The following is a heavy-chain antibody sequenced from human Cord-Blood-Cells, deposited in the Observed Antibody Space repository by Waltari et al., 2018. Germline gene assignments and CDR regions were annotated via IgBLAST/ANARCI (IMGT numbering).Heavy chain of an antibody. D-gene: IGHD6-19*01. V-gene: IGHV3-53*01. CDR2: IYSGGST. J-gene: IGHJ4*02. Sequence: EVQLVESGGGLIQPGWSLRLSCAASGFTVSSNYMSWSRQAPEKGLEWVSVIYSGGSTYYADSVKGRFTISRDNSKNTLYLQMNSLRAEDTAVYYCAREGHSSGWSFYYWGQGTLVTVSS. CDR3: AREGHSSGWSFYY. CDR1: GFTVSSNY.